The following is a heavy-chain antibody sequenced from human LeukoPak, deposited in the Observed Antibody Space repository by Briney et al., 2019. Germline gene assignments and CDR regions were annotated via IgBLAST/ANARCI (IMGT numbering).Heavy chain of an antibody. V-gene: IGHV1-8*03. CDR3: ARGPRRYFDWTNWYDP. Sequence: ASVKVSCKASVYTFTSYDINWVRQATGQGLEWMGWMNPNSGNTGYAQKFQGRVTITRNTSISTAYMELSSLRSEDTAVYYCARGPRRYFDWTNWYDPCGQGTLVTVSS. D-gene: IGHD3-9*01. CDR2: MNPNSGNT. CDR1: VYTFTSYD. J-gene: IGHJ5*02.